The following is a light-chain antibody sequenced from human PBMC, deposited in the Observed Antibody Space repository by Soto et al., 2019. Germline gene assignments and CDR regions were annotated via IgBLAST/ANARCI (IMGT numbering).Light chain of an antibody. Sequence: EIVMTQSPATLSVSPGERATLSCRATQSVWSNVAWYQQKPGQPPSLLIYGASTRATGIPARFSGSGSGTEFTLPISSLQSEDFAVYHCQQYNDWPLTFGQGTKVDIK. J-gene: IGKJ1*01. CDR1: QSVWSN. CDR3: QQYNDWPLT. CDR2: GAS. V-gene: IGKV3-15*01.